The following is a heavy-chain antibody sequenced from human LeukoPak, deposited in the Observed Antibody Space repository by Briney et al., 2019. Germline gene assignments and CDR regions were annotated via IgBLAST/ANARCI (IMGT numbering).Heavy chain of an antibody. Sequence: GGSLRLSCAASGFTFDDYGMSWVRQAPGKGLEWGSGINWNGGSTGYADSGKGGFTISRDNAKNSMYLQMNNMSAEDTALYYCARERLWSGRSSNYYYYVDVWGKGTTVTVSS. J-gene: IGHJ6*03. CDR3: ARERLWSGRSSNYYYYVDV. CDR2: INWNGGST. V-gene: IGHV3-20*04. CDR1: GFTFDDYG. D-gene: IGHD3-3*01.